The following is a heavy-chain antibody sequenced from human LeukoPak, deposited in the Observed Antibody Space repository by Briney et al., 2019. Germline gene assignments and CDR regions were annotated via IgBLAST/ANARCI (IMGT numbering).Heavy chain of an antibody. CDR3: ARVPRGSIFKIFGY. J-gene: IGHJ4*02. CDR1: GGSFSGYY. Sequence: SETLSLTCAVYGGSFSGYYWSWIRQPPGKGLEWIGEINHSGSTNYNPSLKSRVTISVDTSKNQFSLKLSSVTAADTAVYYCARVPRGSIFKIFGYWGQGTLVTVSS. D-gene: IGHD3-10*01. V-gene: IGHV4-34*01. CDR2: INHSGST.